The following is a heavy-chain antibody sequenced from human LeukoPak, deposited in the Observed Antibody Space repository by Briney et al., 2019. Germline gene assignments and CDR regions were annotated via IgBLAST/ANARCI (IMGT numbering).Heavy chain of an antibody. D-gene: IGHD6-6*01. CDR2: IYSGGST. CDR3: ARDSSIAARQDAFDI. CDR1: GFTVSSNY. Sequence: GGSLRLSCAASGFTVSSNYMSWVRQAPGKGLEWVSVIYSGGSTYYADSVKGRFTISRDNSKNTLYPQMNSLRAEDTAVYYCARDSSIAARQDAFDIWGQGTMVTVSS. V-gene: IGHV3-66*01. J-gene: IGHJ3*02.